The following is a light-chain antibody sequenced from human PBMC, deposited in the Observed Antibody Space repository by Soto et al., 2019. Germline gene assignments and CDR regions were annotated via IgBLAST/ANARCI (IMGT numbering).Light chain of an antibody. Sequence: DIQMTQSPPTLSASVGDRVTITCRASQSISSWLAWYQQKPGKAPKLLIYDASSLESGVPSRFSGSGSETEFTLTISSLQPDDFATYYCQQYNSYPFMYTFGQGTQVDI. CDR3: QQYNSYPFMYT. V-gene: IGKV1-5*01. J-gene: IGKJ2*01. CDR2: DAS. CDR1: QSISSW.